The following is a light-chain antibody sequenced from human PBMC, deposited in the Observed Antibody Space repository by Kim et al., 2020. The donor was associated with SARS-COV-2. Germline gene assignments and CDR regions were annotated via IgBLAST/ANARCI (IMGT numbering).Light chain of an antibody. CDR3: LAWDSSSGSYV. J-gene: IGLJ1*01. Sequence: PGQAASITCSGDKLGNRYAAWYQQKPGQSPVLVIYQDEKRPSGIPERFSGSNSGNSATLTISGTQAMDEADYFCLAWDSSSGSYVFGPGTKVTVL. V-gene: IGLV3-1*01. CDR1: KLGNRY. CDR2: QDE.